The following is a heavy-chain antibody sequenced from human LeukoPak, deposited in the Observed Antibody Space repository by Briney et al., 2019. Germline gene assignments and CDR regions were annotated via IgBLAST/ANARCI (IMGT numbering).Heavy chain of an antibody. Sequence: ASVKVSCKAFGYTFTSNYMHWVRQAPGQGPGGMGVISPSGGSTTYAQKFQGRVTLTRDMSTSTDYLELSSLRSEDTAVYYCARVHDYVWGSYRDAFAIWGQGTMVTVSS. CDR2: ISPSGGST. V-gene: IGHV1-46*01. J-gene: IGHJ3*02. CDR3: ARVHDYVWGSYRDAFAI. D-gene: IGHD3-16*02. CDR1: GYTFTSNY.